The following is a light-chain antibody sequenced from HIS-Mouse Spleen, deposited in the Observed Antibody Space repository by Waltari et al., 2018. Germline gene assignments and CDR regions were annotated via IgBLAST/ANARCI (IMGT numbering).Light chain of an antibody. Sequence: QSALTQPASVSGSPGQSITISCTGTSSDVGCYHYFSWYQQHPGKAPKLMIYEVSNRPSGVSNRFSGSKSGNTASLTISGLQAEDEADYYCSSYTSSSTPYVFGTGTKVTVL. V-gene: IGLV2-14*01. CDR2: EVS. CDR3: SSYTSSSTPYV. J-gene: IGLJ1*01. CDR1: SSDVGCYHY.